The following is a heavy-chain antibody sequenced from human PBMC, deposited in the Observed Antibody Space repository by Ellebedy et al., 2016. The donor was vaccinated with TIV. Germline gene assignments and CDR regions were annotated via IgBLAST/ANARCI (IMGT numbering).Heavy chain of an antibody. V-gene: IGHV1-2*02. D-gene: IGHD3-22*01. CDR3: ARSYYYDSSGYIDAFDI. CDR2: INPNSGGT. Sequence: ASVKVSXXASGYTFTGYYMHWVRQAPGQGLEWMGWINPNSGGTNYAQKFQGRVTMTRDTSISTAYMELSRLRSDDTAVYYCARSYYYDSSGYIDAFDIWGQGTMVTVSS. J-gene: IGHJ3*02. CDR1: GYTFTGYY.